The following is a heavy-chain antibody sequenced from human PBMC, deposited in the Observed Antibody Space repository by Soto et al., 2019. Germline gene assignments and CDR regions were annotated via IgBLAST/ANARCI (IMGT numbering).Heavy chain of an antibody. Sequence: PGGSLRLSCVTSGFTFSSYGMHWARQAPGKGLGWVAVISDDGSNKYYADSVKGRFTISRDNSKNTLYLQMNSLRAEDTAAYYCAKLGYSSSWLYYYYGMDVWGQGTTVTVSS. CDR1: GFTFSSYG. J-gene: IGHJ6*02. D-gene: IGHD6-13*01. V-gene: IGHV3-30*18. CDR2: ISDDGSNK. CDR3: AKLGYSSSWLYYYYGMDV.